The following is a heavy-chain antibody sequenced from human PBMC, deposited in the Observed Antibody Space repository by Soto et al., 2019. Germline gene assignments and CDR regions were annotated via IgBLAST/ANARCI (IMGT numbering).Heavy chain of an antibody. Sequence: PSETLSLTCTVSGGSISSGDYYWSWIRQPPGKGLEWIGYTYYSGSTYYNPSLKSRVTISVDTSKNQFSLKLSSVTAADTAVYYCARDVEYYDILTGSNPSHYGMDVWGQGTTVTVSS. V-gene: IGHV4-30-4*01. D-gene: IGHD3-9*01. CDR3: ARDVEYYDILTGSNPSHYGMDV. CDR1: GGSISSGDYY. CDR2: TYYSGST. J-gene: IGHJ6*02.